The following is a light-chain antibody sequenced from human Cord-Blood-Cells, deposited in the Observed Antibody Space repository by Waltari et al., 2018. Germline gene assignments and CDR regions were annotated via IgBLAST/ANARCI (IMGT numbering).Light chain of an antibody. CDR2: AAS. V-gene: IGKV1-9*01. Sequence: IQLTQSPSPLSASVGDRVSITCRASQGISSYLAWYQQKPGKAPKLLIYAASTLQSGVPSRFSGSGSGTDFTLTISSLQPEDFETYYCQQLNSYPSFGGGTKVEIK. CDR3: QQLNSYPS. J-gene: IGKJ4*01. CDR1: QGISSY.